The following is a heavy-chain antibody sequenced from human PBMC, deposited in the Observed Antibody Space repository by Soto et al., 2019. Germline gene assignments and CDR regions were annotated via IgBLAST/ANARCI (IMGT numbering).Heavy chain of an antibody. V-gene: IGHV4-34*01. CDR1: GGSFSGYY. J-gene: IGHJ1*01. CDR3: ARGREMATPRFYGY. CDR2: INHSGST. D-gene: IGHD5-12*01. Sequence: QVQLQQWGAGLLKPSETLSLTCAVYGGSFSGYYWSWIRQPPGKGLEWIGEINHSGSTNYNPSLQSRVTISVDTSKNQFSLELSSVTAADTAVYYCARGREMATPRFYGYWGQGTLVTVSS.